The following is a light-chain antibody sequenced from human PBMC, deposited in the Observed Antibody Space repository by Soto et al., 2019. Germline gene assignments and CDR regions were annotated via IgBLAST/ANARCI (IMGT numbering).Light chain of an antibody. CDR2: EGS. Sequence: QSVLTQPASVSGSPGQSITISCTGPSSDVGAYNFVSWYQQHPGKAPRLLIYEGSKRPSGVSDRFSVSKSGNTASLTISGLQTEDEADYHCFSYAGDSTWMFGGGTKLTVL. V-gene: IGLV2-23*01. J-gene: IGLJ3*02. CDR3: FSYAGDSTWM. CDR1: SSDVGAYNF.